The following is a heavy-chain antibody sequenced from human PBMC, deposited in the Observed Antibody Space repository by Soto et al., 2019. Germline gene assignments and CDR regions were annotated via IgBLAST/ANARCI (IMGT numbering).Heavy chain of an antibody. J-gene: IGHJ4*02. CDR3: AKERAEAPAVDY. CDR2: IKEDGSEK. CDR1: GFIFSSYW. V-gene: IGHV3-7*01. Sequence: EVQLVESGGGLVQPGGSLRLSCAASGFIFSSYWMSWVRQAPGKGLEWVANIKEDGSEKYYVDSVKGRFTISRDNTQISLYLQMNSLRAEDTAVYYCAKERAEAPAVDYWGRGTLVTVSS.